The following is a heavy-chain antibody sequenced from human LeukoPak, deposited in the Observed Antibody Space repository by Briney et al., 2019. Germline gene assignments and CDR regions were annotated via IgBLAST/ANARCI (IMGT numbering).Heavy chain of an antibody. J-gene: IGHJ6*02. CDR3: ARDQARQKSGSYYCYYGMDV. CDR1: GGTFSSYA. CDR2: IIPIFGTA. Sequence: ASVKVSCKASGGTFSSYAISWVRQAPGQGLEWMGGIIPIFGTANYAQKFQGGVTITADESTSTAYMELSSLRSEDTAVYYCARDQARQKSGSYYCYYGMDVWGQGTTVTVSS. V-gene: IGHV1-69*13. D-gene: IGHD1-26*01.